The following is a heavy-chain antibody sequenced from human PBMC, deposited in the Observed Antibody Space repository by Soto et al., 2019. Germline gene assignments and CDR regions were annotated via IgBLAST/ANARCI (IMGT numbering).Heavy chain of an antibody. CDR1: GDSISSSTSY. CDR3: ARHLAVATDRSIDY. V-gene: IGHV4-39*01. J-gene: IGHJ4*02. CDR2: IYYSGRT. Sequence: QLPLQESGPGLVKPSETLSLTCTVSGDSISSSTSYWSWIRQPPGKGLEWIGNIYYSGRTYYNPSLKSRVTLSVDTSKTQFPLKLRSVTAADTAVYFCARHLAVATDRSIDYWGQGTLVTVSS. D-gene: IGHD6-19*01.